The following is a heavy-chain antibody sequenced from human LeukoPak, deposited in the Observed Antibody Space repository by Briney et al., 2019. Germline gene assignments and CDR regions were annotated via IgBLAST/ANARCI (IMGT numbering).Heavy chain of an antibody. V-gene: IGHV3-23*01. J-gene: IGHJ4*02. CDR3: VEGGAPSNHDGLGDAYFDY. D-gene: IGHD2-21*01. CDR2: ISASGGRT. Sequence: GGSLRLSCAASGFTFSNYVMSWVRQAPGKGLEWVSAISASGGRTSYADSVRGRFTVSRDNSKNTMHLQMNSLRAEDTAVYFCVEGGAPSNHDGLGDAYFDYWGQGTLVTVSS. CDR1: GFTFSNYV.